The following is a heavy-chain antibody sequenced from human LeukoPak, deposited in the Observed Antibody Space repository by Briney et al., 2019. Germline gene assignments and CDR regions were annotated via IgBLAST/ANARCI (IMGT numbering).Heavy chain of an antibody. CDR1: GGSIGTYY. V-gene: IGHV4-59*01. J-gene: IGHJ4*02. CDR2: VYYSGST. D-gene: IGHD3-22*01. Sequence: SETLSLTCTVSGGSIGTYYWSWIRQPPGKGLEWIGYVYYSGSTSYNPSLKSRVTISVDTSKNQFSLKLSSVTAADTAVYYCARTYLTYYDSSGFEYWGQGTLVTVSS. CDR3: ARTYLTYYDSSGFEY.